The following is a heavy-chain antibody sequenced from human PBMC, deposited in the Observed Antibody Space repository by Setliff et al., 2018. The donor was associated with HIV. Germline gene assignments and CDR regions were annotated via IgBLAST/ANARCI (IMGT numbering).Heavy chain of an antibody. J-gene: IGHJ4*02. D-gene: IGHD1-7*01. Sequence: GASVKVSCKTSGGTFSNFAVSWVRQAPGQRLEWMGAIIPILGITNYAEKSQGKVTITLDESTTTSFMELSSLRSEDTAVYFCARVPAGTAYDKWGQGTLVTSPQ. CDR3: ARVPAGTAYDK. CDR1: GGTFSNFA. V-gene: IGHV1-69*10. CDR2: IIPILGIT.